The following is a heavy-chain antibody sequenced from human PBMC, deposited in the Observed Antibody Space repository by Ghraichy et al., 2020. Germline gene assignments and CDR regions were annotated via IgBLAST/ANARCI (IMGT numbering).Heavy chain of an antibody. CDR3: ATVPGGLTYYYSGMDV. V-gene: IGHV1-24*01. J-gene: IGHJ6*02. CDR1: GYTLTELS. CDR2: FDPEDGET. D-gene: IGHD3-10*01. Sequence: ASVKVSCKVSGYTLTELSMHWVRQAPGKGLEWMGSFDPEDGETIYPQKFQGRVTMTEDTSTDTAYMELSSLRSEDTAVYYCATVPGGLTYYYSGMDVWGQGTTVTVSS.